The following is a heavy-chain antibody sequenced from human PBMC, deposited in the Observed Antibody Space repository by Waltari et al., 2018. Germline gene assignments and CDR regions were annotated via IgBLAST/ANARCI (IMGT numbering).Heavy chain of an antibody. V-gene: IGHV4-39*01. CDR1: GESFSTRPYY. CDR3: ARATRLMTTLGGVTTFDP. D-gene: IGHD3-16*01. CDR2: IYYTGST. Sequence: QMQLQESGPGLVKPSETLSLTCSLSGESFSTRPYYWSWIRQPPGKGLEWIGNIYYTGSTYYNPSLKSRVVMSVDTSKNQFSLTLNSVTATDAAVYFCARATRLMTTLGGVTTFDPWGQGALVTVSS. J-gene: IGHJ5*02.